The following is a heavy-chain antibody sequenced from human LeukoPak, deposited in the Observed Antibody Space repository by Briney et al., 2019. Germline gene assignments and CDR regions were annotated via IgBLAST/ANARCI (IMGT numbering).Heavy chain of an antibody. CDR3: ARDDCSGGSCYSYYMDV. V-gene: IGHV1-46*01. Sequence: ASVKVSCKASGYTFTGYYMHWVRQAPGQGLEWMGIINPSSGSTSYAQKFQGRVTMTRDTSTSTVYMELSSLRSDDTAVYYCARDDCSGGSCYSYYMDVWGKGTTVTISS. CDR1: GYTFTGYY. D-gene: IGHD2-15*01. J-gene: IGHJ6*03. CDR2: INPSSGST.